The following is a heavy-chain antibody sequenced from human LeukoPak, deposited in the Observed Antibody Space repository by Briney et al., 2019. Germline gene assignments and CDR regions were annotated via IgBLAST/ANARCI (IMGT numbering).Heavy chain of an antibody. CDR2: INHSGST. J-gene: IGHJ5*02. CDR3: ARGRYSYGP. D-gene: IGHD5-18*01. Sequence: SETLSLTCAVYGGSFSGYYWSWIRQPPGKGLEWIGEINHSGSTNYNPSLKSRVTISVDTSKNQFSLRLSSVTAADTAVYYCARGRYSYGPWGQGTLVTVSS. V-gene: IGHV4-34*01. CDR1: GGSFSGYY.